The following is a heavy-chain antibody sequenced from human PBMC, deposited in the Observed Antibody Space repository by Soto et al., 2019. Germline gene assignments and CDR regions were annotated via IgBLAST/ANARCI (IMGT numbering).Heavy chain of an antibody. CDR3: AEDFVGYCSSRSCDNYYGLDV. CDR1: GFTLSSYV. J-gene: IGHJ6*02. Sequence: PGGSLRLSCAASGFTLSSYVMHWVRQAPGKGLEWEAAISYDGSNKYYADSVKGRFTSSRDSSKHTLFLQMNSPRPPDPAVYYCAEDFVGYCSSRSCDNYYGLDVWGQGTTVTVSS. CDR2: ISYDGSNK. D-gene: IGHD2-2*01. V-gene: IGHV3-30*18.